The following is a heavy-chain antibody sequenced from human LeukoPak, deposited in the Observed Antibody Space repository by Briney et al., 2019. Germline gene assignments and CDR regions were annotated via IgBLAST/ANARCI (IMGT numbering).Heavy chain of an antibody. J-gene: IGHJ4*02. Sequence: GGSLRLSCAASGFTFSSYAMHWVRQAPGKGLEWVAVISYDGSNKYYADSVKGRFTISRDNSKNTLYLQMNSLRAEDTAVYYCARAGSHWHYVYWGQGTVVTVSS. V-gene: IGHV3-30-3*01. CDR1: GFTFSSYA. CDR3: ARAGSHWHYVY. D-gene: IGHD3-10*01. CDR2: ISYDGSNK.